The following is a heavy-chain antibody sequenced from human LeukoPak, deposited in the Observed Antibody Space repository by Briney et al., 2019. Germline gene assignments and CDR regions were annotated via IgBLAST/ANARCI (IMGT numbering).Heavy chain of an antibody. V-gene: IGHV1-18*01. CDR1: GYSLTSYC. CDR2: ISAYKGKT. J-gene: IGHJ5*01. Sequence: ASVKVSCKASGYSLTSYCLNWVRQAPGQGREWRGWISAYKGKTLYAEKFQDRVNMTRDTSTSTAYMDLRSLGFDDTAVYYCARDKAFLGCYDTSGYFQQWFDSWGQGTLVPVSS. CDR3: ARDKAFLGCYDTSGYFQQWFDS. D-gene: IGHD3-22*01.